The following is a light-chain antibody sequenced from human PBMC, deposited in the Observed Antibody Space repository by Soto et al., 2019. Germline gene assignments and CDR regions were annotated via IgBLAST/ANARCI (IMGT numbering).Light chain of an antibody. CDR2: KAS. CDR3: QQYNTYASST. V-gene: IGKV1-5*03. CDR1: EGISAW. Sequence: DIQMTQSPSTLSASVGDRVTITCRASEGISAWLAWYQQKPGKAPKLLINKASILESGVPSRFSGSGSGTEFTLTINSLQPDDFATYYCQQYNTYASSTFGQGTKLDIK. J-gene: IGKJ2*01.